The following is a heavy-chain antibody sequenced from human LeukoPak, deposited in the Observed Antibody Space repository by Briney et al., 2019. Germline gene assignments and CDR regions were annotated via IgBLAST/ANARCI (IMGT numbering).Heavy chain of an antibody. CDR3: AKATGMRGPFDI. CDR1: GFTFSSYA. CDR2: ISGSGGST. V-gene: IGHV3-23*01. D-gene: IGHD3-10*01. J-gene: IGHJ3*02. Sequence: GGSLRLSCAASGFTFSSYAMSWVRQAPGKGLEWVSAISGSGGSTYYADSVKGGFTISRDNSKNTLYVQMNSLRAEDTAVYYCAKATGMRGPFDIWGQGTMVSVSS.